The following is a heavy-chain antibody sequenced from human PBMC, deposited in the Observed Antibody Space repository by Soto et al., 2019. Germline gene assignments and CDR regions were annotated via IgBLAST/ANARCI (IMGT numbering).Heavy chain of an antibody. J-gene: IGHJ3*02. V-gene: IGHV3-30-3*01. D-gene: IGHD1-26*01. Sequence: PAGSLRLSCAASGFTFRNYPMNWVRQAPDKGLQWVAVISYDGSNRDYADSVRGRFTISRDNSKNTLYLQMNSLRPEDTAVYYCAQLLGGSYAFEIWGQGTMVTVSS. CDR3: AQLLGGSYAFEI. CDR2: ISYDGSNR. CDR1: GFTFRNYP.